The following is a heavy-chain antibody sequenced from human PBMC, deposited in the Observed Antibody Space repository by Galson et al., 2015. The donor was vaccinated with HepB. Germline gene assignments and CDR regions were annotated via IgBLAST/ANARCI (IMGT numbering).Heavy chain of an antibody. Sequence: SLRLSCAASGFTFSSYSMNWVRQAPGKGLEWVSSISSSSSYIYYADSVKGRFTISRDNAKNSLYLQMNSLRAEDTAVYYCARGITGVMEFDPWGQGTLVTVSS. CDR2: ISSSSSYI. CDR1: GFTFSSYS. D-gene: IGHD1-20*01. V-gene: IGHV3-21*01. J-gene: IGHJ5*02. CDR3: ARGITGVMEFDP.